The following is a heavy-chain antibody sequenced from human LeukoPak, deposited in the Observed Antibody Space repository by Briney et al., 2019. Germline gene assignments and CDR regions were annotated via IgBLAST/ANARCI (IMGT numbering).Heavy chain of an antibody. D-gene: IGHD6-6*01. V-gene: IGHV1-18*01. Sequence: GDSVKVSCKASGYDFINYGISWVRQAPGQGLEWMGWRSIYNGNTDYKLQGRVTMTTDTFKSTAYMELRRLRSDDTAVYYCARVGPFPSSSSSREYYLDYWGQGTLVTVSS. CDR1: GYDFINYG. J-gene: IGHJ4*02. CDR3: ARVGPFPSSSSSREYYLDY. CDR2: RSIYNGNT.